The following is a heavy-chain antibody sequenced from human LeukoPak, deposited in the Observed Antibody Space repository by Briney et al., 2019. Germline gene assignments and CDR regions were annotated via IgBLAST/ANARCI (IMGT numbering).Heavy chain of an antibody. CDR3: ARGGVATFDY. CDR1: GYTFTGYY. V-gene: IGHV1-8*02. D-gene: IGHD3-3*01. Sequence: ASVKVSCKASGYTFTGYYMHWVRQAPGQGLEWMGWMNPNSGNTGYAQKFQGRVTMTRNTSISTAYMELSSLRSEDTAVYYCARGGVATFDYWGQGTLVTVSS. J-gene: IGHJ4*02. CDR2: MNPNSGNT.